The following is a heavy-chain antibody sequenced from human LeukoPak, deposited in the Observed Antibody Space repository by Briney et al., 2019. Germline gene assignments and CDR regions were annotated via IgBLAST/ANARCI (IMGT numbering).Heavy chain of an antibody. Sequence: GASVRVSCKASGYTFTSYYMHWVRQAPGQGLEWMGIINPSGGSTSYAQKFQGRVTMTRDTSTSTVYMELSSLRSEDTAVYYCATLSYYGGNSQPMPYGGDIWGQGTMVTVSS. D-gene: IGHD4-23*01. J-gene: IGHJ3*02. CDR1: GYTFTSYY. CDR2: INPSGGST. CDR3: ATLSYYGGNSQPMPYGGDI. V-gene: IGHV1-46*01.